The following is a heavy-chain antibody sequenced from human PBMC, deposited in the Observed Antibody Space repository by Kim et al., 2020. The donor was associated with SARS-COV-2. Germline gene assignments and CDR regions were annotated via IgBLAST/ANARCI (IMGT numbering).Heavy chain of an antibody. D-gene: IGHD2-2*02. Sequence: GGSLRLSCAASGFTFSSYAMRWVRQAPGKGLEWVSAISDSGGSTYYADSVKGRFTISRDNSKNTLYLQMNSLRAEDTAVYYCAKVIADIVVVPAAIPLGRDYYYMDVWGKGATVTVSS. CDR1: GFTFSSYA. CDR3: AKVIADIVVVPAAIPLGRDYYYMDV. V-gene: IGHV3-23*01. J-gene: IGHJ6*03. CDR2: ISDSGGST.